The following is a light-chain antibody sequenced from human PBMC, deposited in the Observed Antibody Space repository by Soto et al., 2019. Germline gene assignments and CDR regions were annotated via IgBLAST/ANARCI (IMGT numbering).Light chain of an antibody. CDR1: QSLSSNY. J-gene: IGKJ2*01. CDR2: GAS. Sequence: EIVLTQSPGTLSLSPGERATLSCRASQSLSSNYLAWFQQKPRQPPRLLIYGASGMTSGIPARFSGSGSGTDFTLTISSLELEDFGVYYWQQYDSSPYIFGQGTELEIK. V-gene: IGKV3-20*01. CDR3: QQYDSSPYI.